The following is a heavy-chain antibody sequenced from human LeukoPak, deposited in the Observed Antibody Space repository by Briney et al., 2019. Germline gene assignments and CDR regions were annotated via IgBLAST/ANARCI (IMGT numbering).Heavy chain of an antibody. Sequence: SQTLSLTCTVSGGSISSGDYYWSWIRQPPGKGLEWIGYIYYSGSTYYNPSLKSRVTISVDTSKNQFSLKLSSVTAADTAVYYCARVGSATTVTLIDCWGQGTLVTVSS. V-gene: IGHV4-30-4*01. CDR3: ARVGSATTVTLIDC. CDR1: GGSISSGDYY. D-gene: IGHD4-17*01. CDR2: IYYSGST. J-gene: IGHJ4*02.